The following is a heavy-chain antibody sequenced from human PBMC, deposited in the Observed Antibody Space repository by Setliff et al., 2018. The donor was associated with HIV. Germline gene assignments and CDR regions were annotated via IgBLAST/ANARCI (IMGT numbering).Heavy chain of an antibody. D-gene: IGHD3-16*01. CDR3: ARSYGYNVDY. CDR2: VYYSGSS. V-gene: IGHV4-59*01. Sequence: SETLSLTCTVSGDSISSYYWTWIRQPPGKGLEWIGYVYYSGSSNYNPSLQSRVTISVDTSKNQFFLILSSVTAAYTAMYYCARSYGYNVDYWGQGKLVTVSS. CDR1: GDSISSYY. J-gene: IGHJ4*02.